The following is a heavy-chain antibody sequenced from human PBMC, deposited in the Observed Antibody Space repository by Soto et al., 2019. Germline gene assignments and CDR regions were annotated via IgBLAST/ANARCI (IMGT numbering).Heavy chain of an antibody. V-gene: IGHV3-53*01. CDR2: IYSGGYT. Sequence: EVQLVESGGGLIQPGGSLRLSCAVSGFTVSNNYMSWVRQAPGKGLEGVSVIYSGGYTAYGDSVKGRFTISRDNSKNTLYLQMNSRGAPGPAVVFLAAPPGGGGYWGQGTLVTVSS. D-gene: IGHD3-10*01. CDR3: AAPPGGGGY. CDR1: GFTVSNNY. J-gene: IGHJ4*02.